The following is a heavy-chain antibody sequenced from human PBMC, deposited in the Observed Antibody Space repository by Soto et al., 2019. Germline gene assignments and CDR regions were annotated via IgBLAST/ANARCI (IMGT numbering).Heavy chain of an antibody. V-gene: IGHV1-18*04. CDR2: ISPYNGHT. J-gene: IGHJ5*02. D-gene: IGHD3-3*02. Sequence: XSVKVACNASGYNLVSCTITWMRQAAGQGLEWLGWISPYNGHTKYAQRFQGRVAMTTDTSTDTAYLEMTRLRSDDTAVYYCAREHFGRPCHTSVCPNWFDPCGQRTPVTVSS. CDR1: GYNLVSCT. CDR3: AREHFGRPCHTSVCPNWFDP.